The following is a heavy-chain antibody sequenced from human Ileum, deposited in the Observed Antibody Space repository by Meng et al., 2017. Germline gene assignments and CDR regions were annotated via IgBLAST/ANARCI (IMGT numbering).Heavy chain of an antibody. CDR2: VNHDGGT. CDR1: VASFTGYS. V-gene: IGHV4-34*02. CDR3: AREGSWFGADY. J-gene: IGHJ4*02. Sequence: QVQHQQGGAGLLKPSETLSLTCTVYVASFTGYSWTWIRQSPGKGLEWIGEVNHDGGTNYSPSLKSRVIISIDTSKNQFSLKLTAVTATDAAVYYCAREGSWFGADYWGQGTLVTVSS. D-gene: IGHD3-10*01.